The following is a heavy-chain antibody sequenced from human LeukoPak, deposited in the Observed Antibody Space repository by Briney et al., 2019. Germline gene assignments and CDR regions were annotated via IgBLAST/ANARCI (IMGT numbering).Heavy chain of an antibody. CDR1: GFTFSSYA. Sequence: QPGGSLRLSCAASGFTFSSYAMSWVRQAPGKGLEWVSVIYSGGSTYYADSVRGRFTISSDNSKNTLYLEMNRLRAEDTAVYYCGRTEYDTLTGYYKDCWGQGTLVTVSS. CDR3: GRTEYDTLTGYYKDC. V-gene: IGHV3-23*03. D-gene: IGHD3-9*01. CDR2: IYSGGST. J-gene: IGHJ4*02.